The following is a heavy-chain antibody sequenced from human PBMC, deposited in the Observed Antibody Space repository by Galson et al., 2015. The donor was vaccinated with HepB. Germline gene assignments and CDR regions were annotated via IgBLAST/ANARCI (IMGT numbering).Heavy chain of an antibody. CDR2: ISNDGSIK. D-gene: IGHD6-19*01. Sequence: SLRLSCAASGFTFSNYGMHWVRQAPGEGLEWVAVISNDGSIKYYVDSVKGRFTISRDNSKNTVSLQMNSLRAEDTAVYYCVKDTYRSGWGWGQGTLVTVSS. V-gene: IGHV3-30*18. CDR3: VKDTYRSGWG. CDR1: GFTFSNYG. J-gene: IGHJ4*02.